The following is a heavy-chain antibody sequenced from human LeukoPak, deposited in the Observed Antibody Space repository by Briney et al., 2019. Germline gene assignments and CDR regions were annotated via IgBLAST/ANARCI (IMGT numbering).Heavy chain of an antibody. Sequence: PSETLSLTCAVYGGSFSGYYWSWIRQPPGKGLEWIGEINHSGSTNYNPSLKSRVTISVDTSKNQFSLKLSSVTAADTAVYYCARGRYCSSTSCYASHLSYWYFDLWGRGTLVTVSS. D-gene: IGHD2-2*01. V-gene: IGHV4-34*01. CDR3: ARGRYCSSTSCYASHLSYWYFDL. J-gene: IGHJ2*01. CDR1: GGSFSGYY. CDR2: INHSGST.